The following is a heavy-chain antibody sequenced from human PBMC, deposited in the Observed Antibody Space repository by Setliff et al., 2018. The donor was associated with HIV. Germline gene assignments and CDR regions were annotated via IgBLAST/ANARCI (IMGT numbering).Heavy chain of an antibody. CDR2: ISAYNGDT. Sequence: ASVKVSCKASGYTFTSYGVSWVRQAPGQGLEWMGWISAYNGDTNYAQRLQGRATMTTDTSTTTAYLEVSSLRSEDTAVYYCAKGYYHDSRGYPTGPAFDIWGQGTMVTVSS. V-gene: IGHV1-18*01. CDR3: AKGYYHDSRGYPTGPAFDI. J-gene: IGHJ3*02. D-gene: IGHD3-22*01. CDR1: GYTFTSYG.